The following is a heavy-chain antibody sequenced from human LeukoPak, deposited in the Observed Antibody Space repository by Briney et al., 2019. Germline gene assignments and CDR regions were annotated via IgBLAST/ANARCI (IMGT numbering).Heavy chain of an antibody. Sequence: PSETLSLTCAVYGGSFSNYFWNWIRQPPGKGLEWIAEIHHTGHINYNPSLKSRVTISVDTSKNQFSLKLSSVTAADTAVYYCARVERRRPTYGQRPHGWFDPWGQGTLVTVSS. CDR2: IHHTGHI. V-gene: IGHV4-34*01. CDR3: ARVERRRPTYGQRPHGWFDP. CDR1: GGSFSNYF. J-gene: IGHJ5*02. D-gene: IGHD3-10*01.